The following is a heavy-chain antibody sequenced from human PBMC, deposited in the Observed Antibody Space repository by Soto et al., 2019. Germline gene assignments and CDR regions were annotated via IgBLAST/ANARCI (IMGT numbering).Heavy chain of an antibody. Sequence: GGSLRLSCAASGFTFSSYSMNWVRQAPGKGLEWVSYISSSSSTIYYADSVKGRFTISRDNAKNSLYLQMNSLRDEDTAVYYCARDPAENYGDYEDWYFDLWGRGTLVTVSS. J-gene: IGHJ2*01. D-gene: IGHD4-17*01. V-gene: IGHV3-48*02. CDR3: ARDPAENYGDYEDWYFDL. CDR2: ISSSSSTI. CDR1: GFTFSSYS.